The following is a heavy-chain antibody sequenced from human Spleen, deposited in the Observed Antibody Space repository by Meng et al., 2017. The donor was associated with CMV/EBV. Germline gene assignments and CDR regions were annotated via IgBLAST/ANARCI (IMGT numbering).Heavy chain of an antibody. CDR1: FTSYG. V-gene: IGHV1-18*01. CDR2: ISVYNGNT. Sequence: FTSYGISWVRQAPGQGLEWMGWISVYNGNTNYAQKFQGRVTMTTDTSTSTAYMELRSLRSDDTAVYYCASPGVDTSRAIYLRYYGMDVWGQGTTVTVSS. J-gene: IGHJ6*02. CDR3: ASPGVDTSRAIYLRYYGMDV. D-gene: IGHD5-18*01.